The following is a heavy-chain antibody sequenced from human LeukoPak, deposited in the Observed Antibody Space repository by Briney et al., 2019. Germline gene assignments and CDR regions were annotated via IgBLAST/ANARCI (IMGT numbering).Heavy chain of an antibody. J-gene: IGHJ4*02. V-gene: IGHV4-31*03. CDR2: IYYSGST. Sequence: SETLSLTCTVSGGSISSGGYYWSWIRQHPGKGLEWIGYIYYSGSTYYNPSLKSRVTISVDTSKNQFSLKLSSVTAADTAVYYCARRPGSYYDGSVSEYYFDYWGQGTLVTVSS. D-gene: IGHD3-22*01. CDR3: ARRPGSYYDGSVSEYYFDY. CDR1: GGSISSGGYY.